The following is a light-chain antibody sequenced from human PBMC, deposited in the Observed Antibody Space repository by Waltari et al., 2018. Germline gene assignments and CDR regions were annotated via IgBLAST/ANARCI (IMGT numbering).Light chain of an antibody. CDR1: DIGGNS. V-gene: IGLV3-21*04. CDR2: YDN. J-gene: IGLJ2*01. Sequence: SYVLTQTPSLSVAPGETVRIYCGGSDIGGNSVHWYQQKAGQAPELVISYDNDRPSGIPERFSGSNSGNTAILTISRVEAGDEADYYCQVWDRGGFFGGGTKVTVL. CDR3: QVWDRGGF.